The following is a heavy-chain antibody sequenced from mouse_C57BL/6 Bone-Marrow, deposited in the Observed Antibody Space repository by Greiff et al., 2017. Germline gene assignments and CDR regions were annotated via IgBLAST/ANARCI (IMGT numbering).Heavy chain of an antibody. J-gene: IGHJ4*01. D-gene: IGHD1-1*01. Sequence: EVKLMESGGGLVQPGGSLSLSCAASGFTFTDYYMSWVRQPPGQALEWLGFIRNKANGYTTDYRASVKGRFTISRANSPSILYLQMHALRAEDSATYYWSRWGTTMDYWGQGTSVTVSS. CDR2: IRNKANGYTT. CDR1: GFTFTDYY. V-gene: IGHV7-3*01. CDR3: SRWGTTMDY.